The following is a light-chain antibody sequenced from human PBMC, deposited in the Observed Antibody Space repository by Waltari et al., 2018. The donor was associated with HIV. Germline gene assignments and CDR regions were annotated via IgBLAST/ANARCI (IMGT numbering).Light chain of an antibody. CDR2: SNN. J-gene: IGLJ1*01. V-gene: IGLV1-44*01. CDR1: TSNIGGTT. CDR3: AAWDDSLKGGA. Sequence: QSVLAQPPSASGTPGRRVTISCSGSTSNIGGTTLSWYHQLPGTAPKLLIYSNNQRPSGVPDRFSGSTSGTSASLVISGLQSEDEADYYCAAWDDSLKGGAFGPGTKVTVL.